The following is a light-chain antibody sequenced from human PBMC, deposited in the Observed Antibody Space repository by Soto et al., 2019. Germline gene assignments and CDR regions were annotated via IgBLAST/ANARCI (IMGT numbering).Light chain of an antibody. CDR2: EVS. CDR3: SSYAGSRNV. CDR1: SSDVGGYNY. J-gene: IGLJ1*01. Sequence: QSVLTQPASVSESPGQSITISCTGTSSDVGGYNYVSWYQQNTGKAPNLMIYEVSNRPPGVSNRFSGSKSGNTAALTVSGLQAEDEADYYCSSYAGSRNVFGTGTKVTVL. V-gene: IGLV2-14*01.